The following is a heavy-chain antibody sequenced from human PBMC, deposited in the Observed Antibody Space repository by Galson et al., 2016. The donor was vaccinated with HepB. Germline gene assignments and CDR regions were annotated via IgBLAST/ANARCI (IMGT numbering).Heavy chain of an antibody. J-gene: IGHJ1*01. Sequence: SLRLSCAASGFTFDDYAMHWVRQAPGKGLEWVSGISWNSGSIGYADSVKGRFTISRGNAKNSLYLQMNSLRAEDTALYYCANGRGYYDSSGYYFQHWGQGTLVTVSS. D-gene: IGHD3-22*01. CDR2: ISWNSGSI. V-gene: IGHV3-9*01. CDR3: ANGRGYYDSSGYYFQH. CDR1: GFTFDDYA.